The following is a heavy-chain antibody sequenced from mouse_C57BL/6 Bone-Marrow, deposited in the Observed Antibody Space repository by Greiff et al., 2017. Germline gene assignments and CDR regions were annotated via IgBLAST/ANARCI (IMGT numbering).Heavy chain of an antibody. D-gene: IGHD4-1*02. CDR1: GYTFTSYW. Sequence: VMLVESGAELAKPGASVKLSCKASGYTFTSYWMHWVKQRPGQGLEWIGYINPSSGYTKYNQKFKDKATLTADKSSSTAYMRLSSLTYEDSAVYYCARFQLGRGRAWFAYWGQGTLVTVSA. CDR2: INPSSGYT. J-gene: IGHJ3*01. V-gene: IGHV1-7*01. CDR3: ARFQLGRGRAWFAY.